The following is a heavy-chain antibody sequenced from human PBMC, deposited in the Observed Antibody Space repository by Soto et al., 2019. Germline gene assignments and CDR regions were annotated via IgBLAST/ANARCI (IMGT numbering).Heavy chain of an antibody. D-gene: IGHD2-15*01. Sequence: EVQLLDSGGGLVQPGGSLRLSCAASGFTFSNYAMSWVRQAPGKGLEWVSGVGGSGDSTYYADSVKGRFTISRDNSTDTLYLQMNSLRAEDRAVYYCAKSPLGYCSGGSCYPPHYFDYWGQGTLVTVSS. V-gene: IGHV3-23*01. J-gene: IGHJ4*02. CDR2: VGGSGDST. CDR3: AKSPLGYCSGGSCYPPHYFDY. CDR1: GFTFSNYA.